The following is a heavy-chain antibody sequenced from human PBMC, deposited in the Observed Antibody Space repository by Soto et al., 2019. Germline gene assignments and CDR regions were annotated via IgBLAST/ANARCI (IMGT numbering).Heavy chain of an antibody. D-gene: IGHD6-19*01. CDR2: IRRKANRYTT. J-gene: IGHJ6*02. Sequence: EVQLVESGGGLVQPGGSLRLSCAASGLIFSDYHMAWVRQAPGKGLEWVGRIRRKANRYTTEYAASVKGRFTISRDDSKNSLYLQMNSLKSEDTAVYYGAMLGGWSGGSSGMDVWGQGTTVTVSS. CDR3: AMLGGWSGGSSGMDV. CDR1: GLIFSDYH. V-gene: IGHV3-72*01.